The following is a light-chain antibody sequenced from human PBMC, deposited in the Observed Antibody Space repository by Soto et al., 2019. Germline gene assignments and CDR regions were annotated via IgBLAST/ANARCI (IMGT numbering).Light chain of an antibody. CDR2: DAS. Sequence: EIVMTQSPAILSVSPGERATLSCRASQSVSSNLAWYPQKPGQAPRLLIYDASTRATGIPVRFSGSGSGTEFTLTISSPQSEDSAVYYCQQYHNWPPDYTFGQVTKLAIK. CDR3: QQYHNWPPDYT. J-gene: IGKJ2*01. CDR1: QSVSSN. V-gene: IGKV3-15*01.